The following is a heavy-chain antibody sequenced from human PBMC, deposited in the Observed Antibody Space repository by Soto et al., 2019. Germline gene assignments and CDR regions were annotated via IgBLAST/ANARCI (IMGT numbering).Heavy chain of an antibody. Sequence: QVQLVESGGGVVQPGRSLSLSCAASGFTFSSYAMHWVRQAPGKGLEWVAVISYDGSNKYYADSVKGRFTISRDNSKNTLYLQMNSLRAEDTAVYYCARDLGGELLTYYYYGMDVWGQGTTVTVSS. J-gene: IGHJ6*02. CDR1: GFTFSSYA. V-gene: IGHV3-30-3*01. D-gene: IGHD1-26*01. CDR3: ARDLGGELLTYYYYGMDV. CDR2: ISYDGSNK.